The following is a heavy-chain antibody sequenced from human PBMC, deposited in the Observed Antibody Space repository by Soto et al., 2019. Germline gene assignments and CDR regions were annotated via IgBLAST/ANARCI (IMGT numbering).Heavy chain of an antibody. CDR1: GGSFSGYY. J-gene: IGHJ6*02. D-gene: IGHD1-26*01. Sequence: SETLSLTCAVYGGSFSGYYWSWIRQSPGKGLEYIGYIYYRGSTNYNSSLKSRVTMSVDTSRNQFSLKMNSVTAADTAVYYCARQQLLPFYYALDVWGQGTTVTVS. CDR2: IYYRGST. CDR3: ARQQLLPFYYALDV. V-gene: IGHV4-59*01.